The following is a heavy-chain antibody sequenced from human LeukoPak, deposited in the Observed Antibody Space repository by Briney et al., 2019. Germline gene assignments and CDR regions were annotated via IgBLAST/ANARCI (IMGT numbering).Heavy chain of an antibody. D-gene: IGHD4-17*01. CDR2: ISTYNGNT. CDR1: GYSFTTHT. J-gene: IGHJ4*02. Sequence: GASVKVSCKTSGYSFTTHTISWVRQAPGQGLEWMGWISTYNGNTNNAQSLQGRVIMTTDTSTSTAYMELRSLTSDDTAVYYCARSDDYGDYPLTYFDYWGQGTLVTVSS. V-gene: IGHV1-18*01. CDR3: ARSDDYGDYPLTYFDY.